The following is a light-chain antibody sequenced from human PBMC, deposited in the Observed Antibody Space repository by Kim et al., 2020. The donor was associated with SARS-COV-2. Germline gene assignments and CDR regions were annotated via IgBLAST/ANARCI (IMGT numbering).Light chain of an antibody. CDR3: NSRDSSGNHV. CDR1: SLRSYY. Sequence: SSELTQDPAVSVALGQTVRITCQGDSLRSYYASWYQQKPGQAPVLVIYGKNNRPSGIPDRFSGSSSGNTASLTLTGAQAEDEADYNCNSRDSSGNHVFG. J-gene: IGLJ1*01. V-gene: IGLV3-19*01. CDR2: GKN.